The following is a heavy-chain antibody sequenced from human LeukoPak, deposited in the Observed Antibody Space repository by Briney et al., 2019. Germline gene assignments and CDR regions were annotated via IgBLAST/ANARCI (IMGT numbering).Heavy chain of an antibody. CDR2: IYSGGST. J-gene: IGHJ4*02. Sequence: PGGSLRLSCAASGFTVSSNYMSWVRQAPGKGLEWVSVIYSGGSTYYADSVKGRFTISRDNSKNTLYLQMNSLRAEDTAVYYCARDRGAPYDSSGYYPGTFWYWGQGTLVTVSS. CDR1: GFTVSSNY. D-gene: IGHD3-22*01. V-gene: IGHV3-53*01. CDR3: ARDRGAPYDSSGYYPGTFWY.